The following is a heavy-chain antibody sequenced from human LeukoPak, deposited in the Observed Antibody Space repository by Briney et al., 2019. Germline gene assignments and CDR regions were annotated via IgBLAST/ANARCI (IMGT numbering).Heavy chain of an antibody. CDR2: IRSKAYGGTT. CDR3: TSGLGYCSSTSCGGLDY. V-gene: IGHV3-49*04. Sequence: GGSLRLSCTASGFTFGDYAMSWVRQAPGKGLEWVGFIRSKAYGGTTEYAASVKGRFTISRDDPKSIAYLQMNSLKTEDTAVYYCTSGLGYCSSTSCGGLDYWGQGTLVTVSS. D-gene: IGHD2-2*01. CDR1: GFTFGDYA. J-gene: IGHJ4*02.